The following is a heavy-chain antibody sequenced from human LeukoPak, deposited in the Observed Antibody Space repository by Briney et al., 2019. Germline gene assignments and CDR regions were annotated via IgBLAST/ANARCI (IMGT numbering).Heavy chain of an antibody. V-gene: IGHV4-4*07. CDR1: GGSISSYY. J-gene: IGHJ3*02. Sequence: SETLSLTCTVSGGSISSYYWSWIRQPAGKGLEWIGRIYTSGSTNYNPSLKSRVTMSVDTSKNQFSLKLSSVTAADTAVYYCARDRYSSSRNGVRAFDIWGQGTMVTVSS. CDR3: ARDRYSSSRNGVRAFDI. D-gene: IGHD6-13*01. CDR2: IYTSGST.